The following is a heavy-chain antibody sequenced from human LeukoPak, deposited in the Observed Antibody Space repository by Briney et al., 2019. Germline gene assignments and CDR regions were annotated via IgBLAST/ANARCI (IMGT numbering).Heavy chain of an antibody. CDR3: TRHQWWLAPRNFDY. Sequence: SETLSLTCTVSGGSISSSSYYWGWIRQPPGKGLEWIGSIYHSGSAYYNPSLKSRVTISVDTSKNQFSLKLGSVTAADMAVYYCTRHQWWLAPRNFDYWGQGTLVTVSS. CDR2: IYHSGSA. D-gene: IGHD2-8*01. J-gene: IGHJ4*02. CDR1: GGSISSSSYY. V-gene: IGHV4-39*01.